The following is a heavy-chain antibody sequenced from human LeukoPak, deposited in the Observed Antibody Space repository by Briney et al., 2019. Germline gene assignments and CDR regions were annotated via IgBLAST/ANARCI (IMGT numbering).Heavy chain of an antibody. Sequence: GGSLRLSCAASGFTFSSYSMNWVRQAPGKGLEWVSSISSSSSYIYYADSVKGQFTISRDNAKNSLYLQMNSLRAEDTAVYYCAKVAEIVGATKKEYYFDYWGQGTLVTVSS. D-gene: IGHD1-26*01. V-gene: IGHV3-21*01. J-gene: IGHJ4*02. CDR2: ISSSSSYI. CDR3: AKVAEIVGATKKEYYFDY. CDR1: GFTFSSYS.